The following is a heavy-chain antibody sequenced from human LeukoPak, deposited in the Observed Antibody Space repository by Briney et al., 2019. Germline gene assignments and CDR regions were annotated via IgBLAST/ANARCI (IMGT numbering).Heavy chain of an antibody. CDR2: ISGSGGST. Sequence: GGSLRLSCAASGFTVSSNYMSWVRQAPGKGLEWVSAISGSGGSTYYADSVKGRFTISRDNSKNTLYLQMNSLRAEDTAVYYCAKWVIALGFDYWGQGTLVTVSS. V-gene: IGHV3-23*01. CDR1: GFTVSSNY. CDR3: AKWVIALGFDY. D-gene: IGHD7-27*01. J-gene: IGHJ4*02.